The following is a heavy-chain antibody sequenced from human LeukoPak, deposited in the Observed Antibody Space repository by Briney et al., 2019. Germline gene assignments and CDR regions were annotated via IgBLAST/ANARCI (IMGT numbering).Heavy chain of an antibody. D-gene: IGHD3-22*01. V-gene: IGHV1-46*01. CDR1: GYTFTSYY. CDR3: ARKSYDSSGYYCPQYFDY. CDR2: INPSGGST. Sequence: GASVKVSCKASGYTFTSYYMHWVRQAPGQGLEWMGIINPSGGSTSYARKFQGRVTMTRDTSTSTVYMELSSLRSEDTAVYYCARKSYDSSGYYCPQYFDYWGQGTLVTVSS. J-gene: IGHJ4*02.